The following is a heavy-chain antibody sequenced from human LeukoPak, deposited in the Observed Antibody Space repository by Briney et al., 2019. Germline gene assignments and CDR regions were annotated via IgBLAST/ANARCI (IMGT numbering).Heavy chain of an antibody. V-gene: IGHV4-31*03. J-gene: IGHJ4*02. CDR3: ARRLSYSYGSLDY. D-gene: IGHD5-18*01. Sequence: SETLSLTCTVSGGSISSGGYYWSWIRQHPGKGLEWIGYIYYSGSTYYNPSLKSRVTISVDTSKNQFSLKLSSVTAADTAVHYCARRLSYSYGSLDYWGQGTLVTVSS. CDR1: GGSISSGGYY. CDR2: IYYSGST.